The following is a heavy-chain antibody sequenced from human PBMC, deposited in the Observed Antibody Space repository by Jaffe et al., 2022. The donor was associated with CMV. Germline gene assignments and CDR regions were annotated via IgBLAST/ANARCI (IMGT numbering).Heavy chain of an antibody. CDR3: ARQYDFWSGYNYYYYGMDV. J-gene: IGHJ6*02. D-gene: IGHD3-3*01. Sequence: EVQLVQSGAEVKKPGESLKISCKGSGYSFTSYWIGWVRQMPGKGLEWMGIIYPGDSDTRYSPSFQGQVTISADKSISTAYLQWSSLKASDTAMYYCARQYDFWSGYNYYYYGMDVWGQGTTVTVSS. CDR2: IYPGDSDT. V-gene: IGHV5-51*01. CDR1: GYSFTSYW.